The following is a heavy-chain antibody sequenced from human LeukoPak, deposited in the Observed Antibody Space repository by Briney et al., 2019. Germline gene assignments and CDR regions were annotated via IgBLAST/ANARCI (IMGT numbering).Heavy chain of an antibody. CDR3: AREAVTGTNDAFDI. CDR1: GFTFSGFI. CDR2: ISSSSSHI. J-gene: IGHJ3*02. V-gene: IGHV3-21*01. D-gene: IGHD6-19*01. Sequence: GGSLRLSCAASGFTFSGFIINWVRQAPGKGPEWVSCISSSSSHIYYADSVKGRFTISRDNAKNSLYLQMNSLRAEDTAIYYCAREAVTGTNDAFDIWGQGTMVTVSS.